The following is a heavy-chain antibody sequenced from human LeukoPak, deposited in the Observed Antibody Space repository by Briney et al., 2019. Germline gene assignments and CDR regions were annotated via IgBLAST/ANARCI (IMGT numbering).Heavy chain of an antibody. Sequence: PGGSLRLSCAASGFTFSIYAMSWVRQAPGKGLEWVSSLSGTGDSTYYADSVKGRFTISRDNSKNTLYLQMNSLRAEDTALYYCARDKEVGATTAFDIWGQGTMVTVSS. CDR3: ARDKEVGATTAFDI. V-gene: IGHV3-23*01. CDR1: GFTFSIYA. CDR2: LSGTGDST. D-gene: IGHD1-26*01. J-gene: IGHJ3*02.